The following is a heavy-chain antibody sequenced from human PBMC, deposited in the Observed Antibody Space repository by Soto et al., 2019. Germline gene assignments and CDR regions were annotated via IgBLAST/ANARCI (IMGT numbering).Heavy chain of an antibody. J-gene: IGHJ5*02. CDR1: GGTFSSYA. CDR3: VYCSSTSCYGGWFDP. D-gene: IGHD2-2*01. CDR2: IIPIFGTA. Sequence: ASVKVSCKASGGTFSSYAISWVRQAPGQGLEWMGGIIPIFGTANYAQKFQGRVTITADESTSTAYVELSSLRSEDTAVYYCVYCSSTSCYGGWFDPWGQGTLVTVSS. V-gene: IGHV1-69*13.